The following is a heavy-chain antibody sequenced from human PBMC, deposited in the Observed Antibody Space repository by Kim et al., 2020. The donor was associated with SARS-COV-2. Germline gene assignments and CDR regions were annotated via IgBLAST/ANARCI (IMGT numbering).Heavy chain of an antibody. Sequence: SSRGIRTHYADSLKGRFTISRDNSKSTLFLQMNSLRAEDTAVYYCEASDYWGQGSLVTVSS. CDR3: EASDY. J-gene: IGHJ4*02. CDR2: SSRGIRT. V-gene: IGHV3-23*01.